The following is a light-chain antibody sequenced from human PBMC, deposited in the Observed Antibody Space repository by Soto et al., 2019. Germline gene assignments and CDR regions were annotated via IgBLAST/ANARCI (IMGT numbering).Light chain of an antibody. CDR1: SSDVSGYNY. CDR2: DVN. CDR3: SSYTSSSTLAV. J-gene: IGLJ2*01. V-gene: IGLV2-14*01. Sequence: QSALTQPASVSGSPGQSITISCTGTSSDVSGYNYVSWYQQDPGKAPKLMIYDVNNRPSGVSNRFSGSKSGNTASLTISGLQAEDEAYYYCSSYTSSSTLAVFGGGTKLTVL.